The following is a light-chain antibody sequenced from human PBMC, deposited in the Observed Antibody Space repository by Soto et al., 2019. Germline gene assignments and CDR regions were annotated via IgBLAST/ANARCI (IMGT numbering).Light chain of an antibody. CDR1: QGFTPY. CDR3: QQSYTTPRT. CDR2: AAS. V-gene: IGKV1-39*01. J-gene: IGKJ1*01. Sequence: DIQMTQSPPSLSASVEDRVTITCGASQGFTPYLNWNQQKPGKAPKVLIYAASSLQSGVPSRFSGSGSGTDFTLTISSLQPEDFATYYCQQSYTTPRTFGQGTKVEIK.